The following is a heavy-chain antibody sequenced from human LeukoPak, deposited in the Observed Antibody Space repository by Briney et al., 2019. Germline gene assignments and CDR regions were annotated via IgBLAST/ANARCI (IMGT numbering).Heavy chain of an antibody. CDR3: ASLRYGSGSYYS. J-gene: IGHJ4*02. CDR2: IYYSGST. Sequence: SQTLSLTCTVSGGSISSGGYYWSWIRQHPGKGPEWIGYIYYSGSTYYNPSLKSRVTISVDTSKNQFSLKLSSVTAADTAVYYCASLRYGSGSYYSWGQGTLVTVSS. V-gene: IGHV4-31*03. D-gene: IGHD3-10*01. CDR1: GGSISSGGYY.